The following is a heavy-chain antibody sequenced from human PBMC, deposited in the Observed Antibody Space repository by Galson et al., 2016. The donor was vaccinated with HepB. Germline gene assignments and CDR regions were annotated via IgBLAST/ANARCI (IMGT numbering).Heavy chain of an antibody. CDR1: GVTLTNFG. J-gene: IGHJ6*02. Sequence: SVKVSCKASGVTLTNFGINWVRQAPGQGLEWIGGISPIFGSANYAQKVQGRVTIIADESTNTAYMEMSSLKSEDTAVYYCAKKMGGLYYNGLDVWGQGTTVTVSS. CDR2: ISPIFGSA. CDR3: AKKMGGLYYNGLDV. V-gene: IGHV1-69*13. D-gene: IGHD3-16*01.